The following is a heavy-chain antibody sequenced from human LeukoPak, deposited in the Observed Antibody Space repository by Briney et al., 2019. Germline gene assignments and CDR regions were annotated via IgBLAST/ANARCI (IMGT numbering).Heavy chain of an antibody. CDR1: GGSISSHY. Sequence: SETLSLTCTVSGGSISSHYWSWIRQPPGKGLEWIGYIYYSGSTKHNPSLKRRVTISVDTSNNQFSLKLSSVTAADTAVYYCARLYDSSTYTNWLDPWGQGTLVTVSS. CDR2: IYYSGST. CDR3: ARLYDSSTYTNWLDP. D-gene: IGHD3-22*01. V-gene: IGHV4-59*11. J-gene: IGHJ5*02.